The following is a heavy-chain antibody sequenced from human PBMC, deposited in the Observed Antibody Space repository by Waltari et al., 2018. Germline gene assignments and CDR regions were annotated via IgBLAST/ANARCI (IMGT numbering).Heavy chain of an antibody. Sequence: QLQLQESGPGLVKPSETLSLTCHVSGGSISSSSYYWGWIRQPTGKGLDWIGSIYYSVITSYNPSLKSRVTISVDTSKTHFSLKLSSVTAAYTAVYYCARWSNWNDGPYYAFDIWGQGTMVTVSS. J-gene: IGHJ3*02. V-gene: IGHV4-39*07. D-gene: IGHD1-20*01. CDR3: ARWSNWNDGPYYAFDI. CDR1: GGSISSSSYY. CDR2: IYYSVIT.